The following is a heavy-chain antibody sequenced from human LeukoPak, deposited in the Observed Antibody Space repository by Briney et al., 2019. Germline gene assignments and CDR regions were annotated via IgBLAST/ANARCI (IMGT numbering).Heavy chain of an antibody. CDR2: INGDGRDK. CDR1: GFTFSSYW. Sequence: PGGSQRLSCAASGFTFSSYWMNWVRQAPGKGLEWVANINGDGRDKYYVGSVRGRFTISRDNADNALYLQMNSLRGDDTALYYCARGVDSAIDWWGQGTLVTVSS. CDR3: ARGVDSAIDW. V-gene: IGHV3-7*01. D-gene: IGHD3-9*01. J-gene: IGHJ4*02.